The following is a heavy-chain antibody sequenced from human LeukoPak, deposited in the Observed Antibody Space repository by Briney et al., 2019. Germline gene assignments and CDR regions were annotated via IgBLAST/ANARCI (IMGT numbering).Heavy chain of an antibody. D-gene: IGHD6-19*01. CDR1: GYSISSGYY. CDR3: VRGRYSSGWYKDKNWFDP. V-gene: IGHV4-38-2*02. J-gene: IGHJ5*02. CDR2: IYHSGST. Sequence: PSETLSLTCTVSGYSISSGYYWGWIRQPPGKGLEWIGSIYHSGSTYYNPSLKSRVTISVDTSKNQFSLKLSSVTAADTAVYYCVRGRYSSGWYKDKNWFDPWDQGTPVTVSS.